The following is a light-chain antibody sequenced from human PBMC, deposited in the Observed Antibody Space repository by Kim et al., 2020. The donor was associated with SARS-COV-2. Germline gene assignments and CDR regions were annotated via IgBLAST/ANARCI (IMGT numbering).Light chain of an antibody. CDR1: ALPKQY. J-gene: IGLJ3*02. V-gene: IGLV3-25*03. CDR3: QSADSSGTSWV. Sequence: SYELTQPPSVSVSPGQTARITCSGDALPKQYAYWYQQKPGQAPVLVIYKDSERPSGIPERFSGSSSGTTVTLTISGVQAEDEADYYCQSADSSGTSWVFGGGNQLTVL. CDR2: KDS.